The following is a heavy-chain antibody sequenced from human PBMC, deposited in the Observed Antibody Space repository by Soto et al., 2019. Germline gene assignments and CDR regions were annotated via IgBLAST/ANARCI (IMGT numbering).Heavy chain of an antibody. Sequence: PSQTLSLTCAISGGSVSSNSAAWNWIRQSPSRGLEWLGRTYYRSKWYNDYAVSVKSRITINPDTSKNQFSLQLNSVTPEDTAVYYCARGVDFWSGYYSVYYFDYWGQGTLVTVSS. CDR1: GGSVSSNSAA. CDR2: TYYRSKWYN. J-gene: IGHJ4*02. V-gene: IGHV6-1*01. CDR3: ARGVDFWSGYYSVYYFDY. D-gene: IGHD3-3*01.